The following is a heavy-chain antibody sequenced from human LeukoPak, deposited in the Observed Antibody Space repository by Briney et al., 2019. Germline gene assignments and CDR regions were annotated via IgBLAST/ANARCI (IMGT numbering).Heavy chain of an antibody. CDR3: ARSGYYHRGYYFDY. D-gene: IGHD3-22*01. Sequence: GGSLRLSCAASGFTVSSNYMSWVRQAPGKGLEWVSVIYSGGSTFYADSVKGRFTISRDNSKNTLYLQMNSLRAEDTAVYYCARSGYYHRGYYFDYWGQGTLVTVSS. J-gene: IGHJ4*02. CDR1: GFTVSSNY. CDR2: IYSGGST. V-gene: IGHV3-53*01.